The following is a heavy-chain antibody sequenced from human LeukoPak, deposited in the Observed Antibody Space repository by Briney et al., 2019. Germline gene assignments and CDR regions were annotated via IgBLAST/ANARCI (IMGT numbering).Heavy chain of an antibody. V-gene: IGHV3-48*02. CDR3: ARDQSDYYGSGSYSEGSY. J-gene: IGHJ4*02. CDR1: GFTFSTLS. D-gene: IGHD3-10*01. Sequence: GGALRLSCAASGFTFSTLSMKWGRQGPGEGVGWGSYICSSGTIYYADSVKGRFTISRDNAKNSLFLQMNSLRDEDTAVYYCARDQSDYYGSGSYSEGSYWGQGTLVTVSS. CDR2: ICSSGTI.